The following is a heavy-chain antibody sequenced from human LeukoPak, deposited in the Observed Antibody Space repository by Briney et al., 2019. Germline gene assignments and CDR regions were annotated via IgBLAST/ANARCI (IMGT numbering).Heavy chain of an antibody. D-gene: IGHD5-12*01. V-gene: IGHV1-2*02. J-gene: IGHJ4*02. CDR1: GYTFTGYY. CDR3: ARDSYSGYEGFDY. Sequence: ASVKVSCKASGYTFTGYYMHWVRQAPGQGLEWMGWINPNSGGTNYAQKFQGRVTMTRDTSISTAYMELSRLRSDDTAVYYCARDSYSGYEGFDYWGQGTLATVSS. CDR2: INPNSGGT.